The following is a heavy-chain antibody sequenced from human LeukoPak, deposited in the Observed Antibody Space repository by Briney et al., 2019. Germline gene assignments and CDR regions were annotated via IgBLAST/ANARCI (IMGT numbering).Heavy chain of an antibody. CDR1: GYTFTGYY. CDR2: INPNSGGT. D-gene: IGHD3-16*01. CDR3: ARELRKYYYYYYGMDV. V-gene: IGHV1-2*04. J-gene: IGHJ6*02. Sequence: ASVKVSCKASGYTFTGYYMHWVRQAPGQGLEWMGWINPNSGGTNYAQKFQGWVTMTRDTSISTAYMELSRLRSDDTAVYYCARELRKYYYYYYGMDVWGQGTTVTASS.